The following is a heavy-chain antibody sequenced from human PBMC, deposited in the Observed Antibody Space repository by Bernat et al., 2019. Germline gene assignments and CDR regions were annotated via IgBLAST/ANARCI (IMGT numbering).Heavy chain of an antibody. V-gene: IGHV1-69*08. J-gene: IGHJ3*02. Sequence: QVQLVQSGAEVKKPGSSVKVSCKASGGTFSSYTISWVRQAPGQGLEWMGRIIPILGIANYAQKFQGRVTITADKSTSTAYMELSSLRSEDTAVYYCARERLPYDSSGIGDDFDIWGQGTMVTVSS. D-gene: IGHD3-22*01. CDR2: IIPILGIA. CDR1: GGTFSSYT. CDR3: ARERLPYDSSGIGDDFDI.